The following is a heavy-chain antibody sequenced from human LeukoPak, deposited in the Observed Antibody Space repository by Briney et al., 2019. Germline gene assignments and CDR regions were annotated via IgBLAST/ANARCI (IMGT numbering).Heavy chain of an antibody. CDR2: SSGSGAST. D-gene: IGHD6-13*01. Sequence: PGGSLRLSCAASGFTVSTNYMSWVRQAPGKGLEWVSVSSGSGASTYYADSVKGRFTISRDNSKNTLYLQMNSLRAEDTAVYYCTYSISWYWVTWFDSWGQGTLVTVSS. CDR1: GFTVSTNY. J-gene: IGHJ5*01. V-gene: IGHV3-23*01. CDR3: TYSISWYWVTWFDS.